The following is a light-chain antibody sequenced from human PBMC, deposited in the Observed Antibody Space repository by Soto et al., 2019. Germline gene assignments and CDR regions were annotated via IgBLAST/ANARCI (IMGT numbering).Light chain of an antibody. J-gene: IGLJ2*01. CDR3: SSYAGSNNLVV. CDR2: EVS. CDR1: SSDVGDYNY. Sequence: QSALTQPPSASGSPGQSVTISCTGTSSDVGDYNYVSWYQQHPGKAPKLMIYEVSKRPSGVPDRFSGSKSDNTASLTVSGLQAEDEADYYCSSYAGSNNLVVFGGGTKLTVL. V-gene: IGLV2-8*01.